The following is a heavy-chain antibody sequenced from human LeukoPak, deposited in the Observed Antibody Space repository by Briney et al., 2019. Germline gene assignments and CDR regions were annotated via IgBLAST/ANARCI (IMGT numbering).Heavy chain of an antibody. CDR2: IYYTGST. D-gene: IGHD1-1*01. CDR3: LRVRGSLLATTFDY. CDR1: GGSISSSSYY. J-gene: IGHJ4*02. Sequence: TSETLSLTCTVSGGSISSSSYYWGWIRQPPGKGLEWIGSIYYTGSTYYNPSLKSRVTISVDTSKNQFSLKLSSVTAADTAVYYCLRVRGSLLATTFDYWGQGTLVTVSS. V-gene: IGHV4-39*01.